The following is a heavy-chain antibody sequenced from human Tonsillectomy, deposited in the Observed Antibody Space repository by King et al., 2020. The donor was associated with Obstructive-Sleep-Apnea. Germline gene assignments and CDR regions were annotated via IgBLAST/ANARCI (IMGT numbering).Heavy chain of an antibody. CDR2: IRSKANSYAT. CDR1: GFTFSGSA. J-gene: IGHJ6*02. D-gene: IGHD3-3*01. V-gene: IGHV3-73*02. CDR3: TRPAGYDFWSGYTAGRYYYGMDV. Sequence: VQLVESGGGLVQPGGSLKLSCAASGFTFSGSAMHWVRQASGKGLEWVGRIRSKANSYATAYAASLKGRFTISRDDSKNTAYLQMNSLKTEDTAVYYCTRPAGYDFWSGYTAGRYYYGMDVWGQGTTVTVSS.